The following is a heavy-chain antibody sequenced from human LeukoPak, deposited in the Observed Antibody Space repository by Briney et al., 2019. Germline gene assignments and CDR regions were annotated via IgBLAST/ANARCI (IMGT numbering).Heavy chain of an antibody. J-gene: IGHJ4*02. V-gene: IGHV3-15*01. CDR2: IKSKTDGGTT. CDR1: GFTFSNAW. Sequence: GGSLRLSCAASGFTFSNAWMSWVRQAPGKGLEWVGRIKSKTDGGTTDYAAPVKGRFTISRDDSKNTLYLQMNSLKSEDTAVYYCTTELDIRPNHYWGQGTLVTVSS. D-gene: IGHD3-22*01. CDR3: TTELDIRPNHY.